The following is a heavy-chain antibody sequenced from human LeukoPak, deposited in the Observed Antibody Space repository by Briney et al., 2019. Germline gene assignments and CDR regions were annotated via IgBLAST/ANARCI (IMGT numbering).Heavy chain of an antibody. J-gene: IGHJ4*02. CDR3: AREGSSGYYTGYFDY. D-gene: IGHD3-22*01. V-gene: IGHV3-7*01. CDR2: IKQDGSEK. CDR1: GFTFSSYW. Sequence: PGGSLRLSCAASGFTFSSYWMSWVRQAPGKGLEWVANIKQDGSEKYYVDSVKGRSTISRDNAKNSLYLQTNSLRAEDTAVYYCAREGSSGYYTGYFDYWGQGTLVTVSS.